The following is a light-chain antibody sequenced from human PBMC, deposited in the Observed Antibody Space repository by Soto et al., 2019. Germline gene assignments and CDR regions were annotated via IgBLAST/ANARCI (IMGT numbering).Light chain of an antibody. Sequence: IVLTQSTATLSVSPGERATLSCRSSQNISNYLIWYQQKPGQAPRLLIYDVSNRTTDIPARFSGSGSRTDFTRTISSLEPEEFAVYYCQQRSNWPPSITLGQGTRLEIK. CDR2: DVS. J-gene: IGKJ5*01. CDR3: QQRSNWPPSIT. CDR1: QNISNY. V-gene: IGKV3-11*01.